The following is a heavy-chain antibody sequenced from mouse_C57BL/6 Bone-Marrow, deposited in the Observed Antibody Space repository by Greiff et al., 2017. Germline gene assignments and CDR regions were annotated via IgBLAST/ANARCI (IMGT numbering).Heavy chain of an antibody. D-gene: IGHD1-1*01. Sequence: QVTLKVSGPGILQPSQTLSLTCSFSGFSLSTFGMGVGWIRQPSGKGLEWLAHIWWGDDKYYNPALKSRLTISKDTSKNQVFLKIANVDTADTATYSCARISVFITTVVDWYFDVWGTGTTVTVSS. CDR3: ARISVFITTVVDWYFDV. CDR1: GFSLSTFGMG. J-gene: IGHJ1*03. V-gene: IGHV8-8*01. CDR2: IWWGDDK.